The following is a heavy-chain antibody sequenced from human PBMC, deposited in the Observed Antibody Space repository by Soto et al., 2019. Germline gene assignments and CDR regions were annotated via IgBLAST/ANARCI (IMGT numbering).Heavy chain of an antibody. D-gene: IGHD6-13*01. J-gene: IGHJ1*01. CDR3: AKDPSFTLRTAGFYFQH. V-gene: IGHV1-46*01. CDR1: GYTFTSYY. CDR2: INPSGGST. Sequence: ASVKVSCKASGYTFTSYYMHWVRQAPGQGLEWMGIINPSGGSTSYAQKFQGRVTMTRDTSTSTVYMEVSSLRSEDTAVYYCAKDPSFTLRTAGFYFQHWGQGTLVTVSS.